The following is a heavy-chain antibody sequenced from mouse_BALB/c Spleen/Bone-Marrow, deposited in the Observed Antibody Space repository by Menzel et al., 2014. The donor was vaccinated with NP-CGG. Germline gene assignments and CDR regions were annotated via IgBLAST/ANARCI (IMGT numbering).Heavy chain of an antibody. Sequence: EVKVVDSGGGLVQPGGSLKLSCAASGFDFSRYWMSWVRQVPGKGLEWIGEINPDSSTINYTPSLKDKFIISRDNARNTLYLQMSRVRSEDSALYYCARLSYYGNLFVWGAGTTVTVSS. CDR1: GFDFSRYW. CDR2: INPDSSTI. D-gene: IGHD1-1*01. J-gene: IGHJ1*01. CDR3: ARLSYYGNLFV. V-gene: IGHV4-1*02.